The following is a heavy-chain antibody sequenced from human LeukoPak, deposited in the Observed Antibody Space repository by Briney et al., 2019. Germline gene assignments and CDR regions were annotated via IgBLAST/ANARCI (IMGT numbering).Heavy chain of an antibody. Sequence: PGGSLRLSCAASGFIFSAYHMNWVRQAPGKGLEWVSFISCDSTVIYYADSVKGRFSVSRDNARNSMSLQMNSLRGDDTAVYYCARRDDFDVWGQGTMVTVSS. CDR3: ARRDDFDV. V-gene: IGHV3-48*01. CDR1: GFIFSAYH. J-gene: IGHJ3*01. CDR2: ISCDSTVI.